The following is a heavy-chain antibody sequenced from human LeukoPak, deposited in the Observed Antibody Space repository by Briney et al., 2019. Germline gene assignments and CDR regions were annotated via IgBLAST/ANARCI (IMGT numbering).Heavy chain of an antibody. CDR2: IYYSGST. J-gene: IGHJ2*01. V-gene: IGHV4-59*01. CDR1: GGSTSSYY. CDR3: ARGPWYFDL. Sequence: SETLSLTCTVSGGSTSSYYWSWIRQPPGKGLEWIGYIYYSGSTNYNPSLKSRVTISVDTSKNQFSLKLSSVTAADTAVYYCARGPWYFDLWGRGTLVTVSS.